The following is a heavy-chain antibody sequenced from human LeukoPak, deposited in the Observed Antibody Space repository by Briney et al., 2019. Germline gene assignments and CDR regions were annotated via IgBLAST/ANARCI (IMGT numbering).Heavy chain of an antibody. CDR3: ARVSWGGVGTFYYYYGMDV. V-gene: IGHV1-18*01. J-gene: IGHJ6*02. CDR2: ISAYNGNT. CDR1: GYTFTSYG. Sequence: ASVKVSCKASGYTFTSYGISWVRQAPGQGLEWMGWISAYNGNTNYAQKLQGRVTMTTDTSTSTAYMELRSLRSDDTAVYYCARVSWGGVGTFYYYYGMDVWGQGTTVTVSS. D-gene: IGHD1-14*01.